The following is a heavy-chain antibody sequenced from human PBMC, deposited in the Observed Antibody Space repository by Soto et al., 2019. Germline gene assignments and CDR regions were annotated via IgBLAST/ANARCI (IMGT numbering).Heavy chain of an antibody. Sequence: SEPMSLTCTVSGGSITSGGYYWSRNRQHPGKGLEWIGYIYYSGSTYYNPSLKSRVTISVDTSKNQFSLKLSSVTAADTAVYYCARKFTVTPGFDYWGQGTLVTVSS. CDR2: IYYSGST. CDR1: GGSITSGGYY. J-gene: IGHJ4*02. V-gene: IGHV4-31*03. CDR3: ARKFTVTPGFDY. D-gene: IGHD4-4*01.